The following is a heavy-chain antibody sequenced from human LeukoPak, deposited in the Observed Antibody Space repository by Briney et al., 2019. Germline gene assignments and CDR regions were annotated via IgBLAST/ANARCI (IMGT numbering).Heavy chain of an antibody. V-gene: IGHV4-59*01. D-gene: IGHD6-13*01. Sequence: SGTLSLTCTVSGGSISSYYWSWIRQPPGKGLEWIGYIYYSGSTNYNPSLKSRVTISVDTSKNQFSLKLSSVTAADTAVYYCARDRGTYSSSWYGDQYVFDIWGQGTMVTVSS. CDR2: IYYSGST. J-gene: IGHJ3*02. CDR1: GGSISSYY. CDR3: ARDRGTYSSSWYGDQYVFDI.